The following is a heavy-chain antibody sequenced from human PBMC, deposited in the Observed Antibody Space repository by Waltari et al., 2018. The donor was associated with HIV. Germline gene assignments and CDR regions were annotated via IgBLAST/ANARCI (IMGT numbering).Heavy chain of an antibody. J-gene: IGHJ5*02. V-gene: IGHV1-2*02. D-gene: IGHD3-22*01. CDR3: ARDTPDAYYYDTSGYWS. CDR1: GYTFPGYY. CDR2: INPNSGGT. Sequence: QVQLVQSGAEVKKPGASVKVPCKASGYTFPGYYMHWVRQAPGQGLEWMGWINPNSGGTNYAQKFQGRVTMTRDTSISTAYMELSRLRSDDTAVYYCARDTPDAYYYDTSGYWSWGQGTLVTVSS.